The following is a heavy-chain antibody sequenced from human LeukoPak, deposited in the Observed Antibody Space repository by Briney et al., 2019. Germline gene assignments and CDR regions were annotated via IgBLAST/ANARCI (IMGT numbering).Heavy chain of an antibody. CDR1: GLTFSNSA. CDR3: AKRGGYDYGSHFDH. D-gene: IGHD5-18*01. V-gene: IGHV3-23*01. Sequence: GGSLRLSCAAFGLTFSNSAMSWVRQAPGKGLEWVSTSTGSGGTTYYADSVKGRFTISRDNSKNMFYLQMDGLRAEDTAVYFCAKRGGYDYGSHFDHWGQGTLVTVSS. J-gene: IGHJ4*02. CDR2: STGSGGTT.